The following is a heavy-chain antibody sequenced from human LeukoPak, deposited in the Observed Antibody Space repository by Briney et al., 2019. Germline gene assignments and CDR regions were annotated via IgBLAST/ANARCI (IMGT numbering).Heavy chain of an antibody. CDR3: ARDDSSIDLRLFDY. Sequence: SETLSLTCAVYGGSFSGYYWSWIRQPPGKGLEWIGEINHSGSTNYNPSLKSRVTISVDTSKNQFSLKLSSVTAADTAVYYCARDDSSIDLRLFDYWGQGTLVTVSS. J-gene: IGHJ4*02. CDR2: INHSGST. D-gene: IGHD6-13*01. V-gene: IGHV4-34*01. CDR1: GGSFSGYY.